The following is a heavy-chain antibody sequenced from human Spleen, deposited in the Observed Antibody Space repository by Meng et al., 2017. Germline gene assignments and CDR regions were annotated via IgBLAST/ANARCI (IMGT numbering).Heavy chain of an antibody. CDR2: INHNEST. J-gene: IGHJ5*02. CDR3: ARYYSGSRRENWFDP. Sequence: QVQQGGAGLLKPSRTLSLTCAVYGGAFSGYYWSWIRQPPGKGLEWIGEINHNESTNYNPSLKSRVTISVDTSKNQFSLKLSSVTAADTAVYYCARYYSGSRRENWFDPWGQGTLVTVSS. CDR1: GGAFSGYY. D-gene: IGHD1-26*01. V-gene: IGHV4-34*01.